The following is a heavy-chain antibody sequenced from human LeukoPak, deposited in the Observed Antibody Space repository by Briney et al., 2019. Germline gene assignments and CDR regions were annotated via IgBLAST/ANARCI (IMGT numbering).Heavy chain of an antibody. J-gene: IGHJ4*02. D-gene: IGHD6-19*01. CDR3: AKDPRSGWYREMFDY. V-gene: IGHV3-23*01. CDR2: ISGSGGST. CDR1: GFTFSSYA. Sequence: QPGGSLRLSCAASGFTFSSYAMSWVRQAPGKGLEWVSAISGSGGSTYDADSVKGRFTISRDNSKNTLYLQRNSLRAEDTAVYYCAKDPRSGWYREMFDYWGQGTLVTVSS.